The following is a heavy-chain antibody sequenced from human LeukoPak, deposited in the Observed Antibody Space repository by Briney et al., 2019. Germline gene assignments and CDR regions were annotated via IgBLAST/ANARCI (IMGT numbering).Heavy chain of an antibody. CDR2: ISSSGSGDNT. Sequence: GGSLRLSCAASGVTLSTYAMSWARQAPGKGLEWVSGISSSGSGDNTYYADSVKGRFTISRDNSKNTLHLQMNGLRAEDTAVYYCARGSYGMDVWGQGTTVTVSS. V-gene: IGHV3-23*01. J-gene: IGHJ6*02. CDR3: ARGSYGMDV. CDR1: GVTLSTYA.